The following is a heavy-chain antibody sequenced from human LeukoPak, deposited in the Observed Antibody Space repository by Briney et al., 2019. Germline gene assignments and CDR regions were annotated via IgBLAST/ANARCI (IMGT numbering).Heavy chain of an antibody. CDR2: ITTSSSYI. J-gene: IGHJ4*02. CDR1: GFTFSSYS. CDR3: ARDPTYYYDSSGFL. V-gene: IGHV3-21*01. D-gene: IGHD3-22*01. Sequence: GGSLRLSCAASGFTFSSYSMNWVRQAPGKGLEWVSSITTSSSYIYYADSVKGRFTISRDNAKNSLYLQMNSLRAEDTAVYYCARDPTYYYDSSGFLWGQGTLVTVSS.